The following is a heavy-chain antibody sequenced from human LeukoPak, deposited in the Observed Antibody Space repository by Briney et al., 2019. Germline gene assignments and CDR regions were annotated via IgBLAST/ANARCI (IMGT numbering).Heavy chain of an antibody. Sequence: ASVKVSCKASGYTFTGYYMHWVRQAPGQGLEWMGRINPNSVGTNYAQKFQGRVTMTRDTSISTAYMELSRLRSDDTAVYYCARVGNYDFWSGYHGYYFDYWGQGTLVTVSS. CDR3: ARVGNYDFWSGYHGYYFDY. D-gene: IGHD3-3*01. J-gene: IGHJ4*02. CDR1: GYTFTGYY. V-gene: IGHV1-2*06. CDR2: INPNSVGT.